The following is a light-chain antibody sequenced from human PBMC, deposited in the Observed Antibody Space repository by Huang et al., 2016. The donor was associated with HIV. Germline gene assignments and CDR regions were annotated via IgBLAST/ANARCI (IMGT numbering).Light chain of an antibody. CDR3: QQYNSYPFT. V-gene: IGKV1-16*02. Sequence: DIQMTQSTSSLSASVGDRVTITCRASQDISNYLAWFQQKPGTAPKSLIYAASSLQSGVPSKFSGSRSGTDFTLTISSLQPEDFATYYCQQYNSYPFTFGQGTKLEI. CDR1: QDISNY. J-gene: IGKJ2*01. CDR2: AAS.